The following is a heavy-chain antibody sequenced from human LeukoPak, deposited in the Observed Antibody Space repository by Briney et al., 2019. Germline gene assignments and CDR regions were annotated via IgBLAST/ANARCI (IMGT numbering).Heavy chain of an antibody. D-gene: IGHD3-10*01. CDR3: AREDGSGSYYLYYFDY. CDR1: GFTFSGYG. Sequence: GGSLRLSCAASGFTFSGYGMNWVRQAPGKGLEWVSSISSSSSYIYYADSVKGRFTISRDNAKNSLYLQMNSLRAEDTAVYYCAREDGSGSYYLYYFDYWGQGTLVTVSS. J-gene: IGHJ4*02. V-gene: IGHV3-21*01. CDR2: ISSSSSYI.